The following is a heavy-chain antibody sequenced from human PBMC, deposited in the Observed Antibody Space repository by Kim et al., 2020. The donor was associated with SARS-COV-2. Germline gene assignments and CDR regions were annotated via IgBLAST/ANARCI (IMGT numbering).Heavy chain of an antibody. J-gene: IGHJ4*02. Sequence: GGSLRLSCTVSGFTFSTSEMNWVRQTPGKGLEWVSYISTSGGATRYADSLKGRITVSRDNAKNSLFLHTERLSSDDTGIYYCARRTCVATSCYLEHWGQGTVVTVSS. CDR2: ISTSGGAT. CDR3: ARRTCVATSCYLEH. CDR1: GFTFSTSE. D-gene: IGHD3-10*01. V-gene: IGHV3-48*03.